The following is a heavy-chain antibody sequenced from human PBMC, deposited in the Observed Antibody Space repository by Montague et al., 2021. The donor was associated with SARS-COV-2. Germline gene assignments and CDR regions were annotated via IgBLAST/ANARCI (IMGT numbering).Heavy chain of an antibody. CDR1: GFIFDNYG. V-gene: IGHV3-20*04. J-gene: IGHJ4*02. Sequence: SLRLSCAASGFIFDNYGMSWVRRAPGKGLEWVSNINWNGDSTGYADSVKGRLTISRDNAKNSLSLQMNSLRAEDTALYYCARDRYSISPYFDYWGQGILVTVSS. CDR2: INWNGDST. D-gene: IGHD6-6*01. CDR3: ARDRYSISPYFDY.